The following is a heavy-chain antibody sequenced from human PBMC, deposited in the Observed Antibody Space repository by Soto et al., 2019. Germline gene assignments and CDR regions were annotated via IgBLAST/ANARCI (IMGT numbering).Heavy chain of an antibody. J-gene: IGHJ6*03. CDR1: GFTFSSYA. Sequence: PGGSLRLSCAASGFTFSSYAMSWVRQAPGKGLEWVPAISGSGGSTYYADSVKGRFTISRDNSKNTLYLQMNSLRAEDTAVYYCAKRELDYYYYYMDVWGKGTTVTVSS. CDR2: ISGSGGST. D-gene: IGHD1-26*01. V-gene: IGHV3-23*01. CDR3: AKRELDYYYYYMDV.